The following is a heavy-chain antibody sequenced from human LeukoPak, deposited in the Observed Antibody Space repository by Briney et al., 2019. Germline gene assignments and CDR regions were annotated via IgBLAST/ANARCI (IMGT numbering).Heavy chain of an antibody. V-gene: IGHV3-23*01. CDR1: GFTFSIYG. CDR2: ITPSGGTT. Sequence: GGSLRLSCAASGFTFSIYGMNWVRQAPGKGLEWVSGITPSGGTTYYTDSVKGRFTISRDDSKNTLNLQMNSLRADDTAVYYCARLRGNTMVEYWGQGTLVTVSS. CDR3: ARLRGNTMVEY. D-gene: IGHD3-10*01. J-gene: IGHJ4*02.